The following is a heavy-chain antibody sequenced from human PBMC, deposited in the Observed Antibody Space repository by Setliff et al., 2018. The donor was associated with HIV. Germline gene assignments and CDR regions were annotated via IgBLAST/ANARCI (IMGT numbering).Heavy chain of an antibody. CDR1: GGSINSTSYY. D-gene: IGHD3-10*01. V-gene: IGHV4-39*01. J-gene: IGHJ4*02. CDR3: ARGAELLWFGELHNIPYFDY. CDR2: IYHTGST. Sequence: SETLSLTCTVSGGSINSTSYYWGWIRQPPGNGLEWIGSIYHTGSTYYKPSLKSRVTISVDTSKNQFSLRLSSVAAGDTAVYYCARGAELLWFGELHNIPYFDYWGQGTLVTVSS.